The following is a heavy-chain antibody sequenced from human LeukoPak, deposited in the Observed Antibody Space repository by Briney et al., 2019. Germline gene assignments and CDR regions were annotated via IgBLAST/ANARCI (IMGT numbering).Heavy chain of an antibody. V-gene: IGHV3-48*03. CDR1: GFTFSSYE. J-gene: IGHJ4*02. CDR3: SRDPRNNDY. CDR2: ISSSGSTI. Sequence: GSLRLSCAASGFTFSSYEMNWVRQAPGKGLEWVSYISSSGSTIYYADSVKGRFTISRDNAKNSLYLHMNSLTVEDTAVYYCSRDPRNNDYWGQGTLVTVSS.